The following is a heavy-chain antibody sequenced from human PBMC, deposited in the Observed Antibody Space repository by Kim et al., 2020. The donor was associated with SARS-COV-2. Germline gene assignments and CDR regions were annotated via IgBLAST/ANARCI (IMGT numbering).Heavy chain of an antibody. V-gene: IGHV4-39*07. J-gene: IGHJ6*02. D-gene: IGHD6-13*01. CDR3: ARRRAAGTNYYGMDV. CDR1: GGSISSSSYY. CDR2: IYYSGST. Sequence: SETLSLTCTVSGGSISSSSYYWGWIRQPPGKGLEWIGSIYYSGSTYYNPSLKSRVTISVDTSKNQFSLKLSSVTAADTAVYYCARRRAAGTNYYGMDVWGQGTTVTVSS.